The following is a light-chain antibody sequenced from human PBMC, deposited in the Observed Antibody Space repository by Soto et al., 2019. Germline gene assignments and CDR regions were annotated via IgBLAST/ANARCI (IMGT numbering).Light chain of an antibody. Sequence: QSVLTQPASVSGWPGQSITISCTGGSSDVGGHNYVSWCQHSPGKAPKLLIYDVTNRPSGVSNRFSGSKSGNTASLTISGLQAEDEADYYCNSYTTSGTVVFGGGTKVTVL. CDR1: SSDVGGHNY. J-gene: IGLJ3*02. V-gene: IGLV2-14*03. CDR2: DVT. CDR3: NSYTTSGTVV.